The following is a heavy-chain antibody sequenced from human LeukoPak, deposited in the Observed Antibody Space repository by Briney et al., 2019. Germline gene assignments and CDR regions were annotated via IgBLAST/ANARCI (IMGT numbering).Heavy chain of an antibody. CDR1: GFTVSSNY. Sequence: GSLRLSCAASGFTVSSNYMSWVRQAPGRGLEWVTVIYSGGNTYYADSVKGRFTVSRDNSKNTLYLQMNRLRAEDTAVYYCAREAYSYDRGADYWGQGTLVTVSS. D-gene: IGHD3-22*01. CDR2: IYSGGNT. J-gene: IGHJ4*02. V-gene: IGHV3-53*01. CDR3: AREAYSYDRGADY.